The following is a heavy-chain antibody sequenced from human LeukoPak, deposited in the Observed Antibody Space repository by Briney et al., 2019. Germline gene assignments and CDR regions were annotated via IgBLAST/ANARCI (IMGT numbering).Heavy chain of an antibody. Sequence: ASVKVSCKASGYTFTGYYMHWVRQAPGRGLEWMGWINPNSGGTNYAQKFQGRVTMTRDTSISTAYMELSRLRSDDTAVYYCARRDRYCSSTSCYSVADPWGQGTLVTVSS. D-gene: IGHD2-2*01. CDR3: ARRDRYCSSTSCYSVADP. J-gene: IGHJ5*02. V-gene: IGHV1-2*02. CDR2: INPNSGGT. CDR1: GYTFTGYY.